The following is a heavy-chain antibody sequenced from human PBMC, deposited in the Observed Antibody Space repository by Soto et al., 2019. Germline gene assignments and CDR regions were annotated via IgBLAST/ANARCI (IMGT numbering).Heavy chain of an antibody. J-gene: IGHJ4*02. CDR2: FDPEDGET. D-gene: IGHD1-26*01. V-gene: IGHV1-24*01. Sequence: ASVKVYFKVSGYTLTELSMHWVRQAPGKGLEWMGGFDPEDGETIYAQKFQGRVTMTEDTSTDTAYMELSSLRSEDTAVYYCAAVKKGTHSGSLWGGPSYCGKGTLVTLSS. CDR3: AAVKKGTHSGSLWGGPSY. CDR1: GYTLTELS.